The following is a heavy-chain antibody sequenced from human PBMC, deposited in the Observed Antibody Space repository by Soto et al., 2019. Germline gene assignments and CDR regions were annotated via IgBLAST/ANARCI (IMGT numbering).Heavy chain of an antibody. CDR3: AREGSIAAAGSNWYDP. CDR1: GYTFTSYG. V-gene: IGHV1-18*01. CDR2: ISAYNGNT. J-gene: IGHJ5*02. D-gene: IGHD6-13*01. Sequence: ASVKVSCKASGYTFTSYGISWLRQAPGQGLEWMGWISAYNGNTNYAQKLQGRVTMTTDTSTSTAYMELRSLRSDDTAVYYCAREGSIAAAGSNWYDPWGQGTLVTVSS.